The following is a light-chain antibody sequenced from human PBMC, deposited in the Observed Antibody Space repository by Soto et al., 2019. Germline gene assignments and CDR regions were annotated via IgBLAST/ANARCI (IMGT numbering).Light chain of an antibody. CDR1: SSDIGDYDF. J-gene: IGLJ2*01. Sequence: QSALTQPASVSGSPGQSITISCTGTSSDIGDYDFVSWYQQHPDKAPKLIIYEVSKRPSGISNRFSGSKSGNTASLTVSGLQADDEADYYCSSYTTTSSLAIFGGGTKLTVL. V-gene: IGLV2-14*01. CDR3: SSYTTTSSLAI. CDR2: EVS.